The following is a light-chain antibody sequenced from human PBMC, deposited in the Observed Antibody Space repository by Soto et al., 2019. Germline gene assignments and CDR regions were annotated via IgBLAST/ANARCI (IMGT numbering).Light chain of an antibody. Sequence: EIVMTQSPVTLSVSPGERATLSCRASQSISSNLAWYQQKPGQAPRLLMYGASTRATGIPARFSGSGSGTEFTLTISSLQSEDFALYYCQQYNSRPFTFGPGTKVEIK. J-gene: IGKJ3*01. V-gene: IGKV3-15*01. CDR2: GAS. CDR1: QSISSN. CDR3: QQYNSRPFT.